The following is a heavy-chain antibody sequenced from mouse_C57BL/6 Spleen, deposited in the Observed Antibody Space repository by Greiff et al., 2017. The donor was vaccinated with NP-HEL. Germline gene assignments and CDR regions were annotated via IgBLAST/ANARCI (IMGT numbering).Heavy chain of an antibody. Sequence: QVQLQQPGAELVMPGASVKLSCKASGYTFTSYWMHWVKQRPGQGLEWIGEIDPSDSYTNYNQKLKGKSTLTVDESSSTAYMQLSSLTSEDSAVYYCARSAGSEYYSMDYWGQGTSVTVSS. CDR1: GYTFTSYW. D-gene: IGHD4-1*01. CDR2: IDPSDSYT. V-gene: IGHV1-69*01. J-gene: IGHJ4*01. CDR3: ARSAGSEYYSMDY.